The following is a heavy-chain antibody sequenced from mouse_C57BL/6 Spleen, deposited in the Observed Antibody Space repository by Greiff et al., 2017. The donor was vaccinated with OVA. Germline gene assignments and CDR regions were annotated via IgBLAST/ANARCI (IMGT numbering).Heavy chain of an antibody. Sequence: QVQLQQPGAELVKPGASVKVSCKASGYTFTSYWMHWVKQRPGQGLEWIGRIHPSDSDTNYNQKFKGKATLTVDKSSSPAYMQLSSLTSEVSAVYYCAILLSAWFADWGQGTLVTVSA. V-gene: IGHV1-74*01. CDR1: GYTFTSYW. CDR3: AILLSAWFAD. CDR2: IHPSDSDT. D-gene: IGHD2-3*01. J-gene: IGHJ3*01.